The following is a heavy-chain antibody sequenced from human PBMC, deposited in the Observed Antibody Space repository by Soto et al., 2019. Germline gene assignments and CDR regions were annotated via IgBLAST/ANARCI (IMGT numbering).Heavy chain of an antibody. V-gene: IGHV4-30-4*01. Sequence: NPSETLSLTCTVSGDSVSSVGFHWAWLRRPPGKGLEWIGYIYNGGSTYYRPSLESRMHMSPDATRNHYSLRLTSVTAADTAVYFCARAPVGLDTISYFDYWGQGKLVTVSS. CDR2: IYNGGST. D-gene: IGHD3-3*01. J-gene: IGHJ4*02. CDR1: GDSVSSVGFH. CDR3: ARAPVGLDTISYFDY.